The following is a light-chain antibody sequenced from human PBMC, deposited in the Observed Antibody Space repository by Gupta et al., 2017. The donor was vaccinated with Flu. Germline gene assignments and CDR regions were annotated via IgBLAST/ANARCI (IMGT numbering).Light chain of an antibody. CDR2: DDS. Sequence: SFVLPQPPSVSVAPGQTARITCGGDHIGSRKVHWHQQKPGQAPFLVVYDDSGRPSGIPARFSGSNSGNTAIMTISRVEAGDEADYCRQVWDSSSDSVFGSGTTVTVL. V-gene: IGLV3-21*02. J-gene: IGLJ1*01. CDR1: HIGSRK. CDR3: QVWDSSSDSV.